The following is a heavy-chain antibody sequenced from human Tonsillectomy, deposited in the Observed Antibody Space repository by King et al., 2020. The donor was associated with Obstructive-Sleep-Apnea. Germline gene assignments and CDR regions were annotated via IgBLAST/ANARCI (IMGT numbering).Heavy chain of an antibody. CDR3: ARVWSTVVTNDAFDI. V-gene: IGHV4-59*01. CDR2: IYNTGST. CDR1: GGSISSYS. Sequence: VQLQESGPGLVKPSETLSLTCTVSGGSISSYSWTWLRQPPGKGLEWIGYIYNTGSTNYNPSLKSRVTISIDTSKNQFSLKLSSVTAADTAVYYCARVWSTVVTNDAFDIWGQGTMVTVSS. J-gene: IGHJ3*02. D-gene: IGHD4-23*01.